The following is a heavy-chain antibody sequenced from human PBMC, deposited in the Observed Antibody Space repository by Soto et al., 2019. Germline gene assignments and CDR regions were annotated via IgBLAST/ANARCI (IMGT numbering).Heavy chain of an antibody. V-gene: IGHV1-24*01. CDR1: GNTLSELS. D-gene: IGHD2-15*01. CDR2: FDPEDGKT. J-gene: IGHJ5*02. CDR3: ATGPAVVTADNWFDP. Sequence: ASVKVSCKVSGNTLSELSMHWVRQAPGKGLEWMGGFDPEDGKTIYAEKFQGRVTMTEDTFKDRAYMELSSLRSEDTAVYYCATGPAVVTADNWFDPWGQGTLVTVSS.